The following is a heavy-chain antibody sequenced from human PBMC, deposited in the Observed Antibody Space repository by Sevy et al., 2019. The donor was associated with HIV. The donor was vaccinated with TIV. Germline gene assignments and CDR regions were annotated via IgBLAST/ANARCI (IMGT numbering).Heavy chain of an antibody. CDR3: AKANMVRGSVAFDI. CDR2: ISYDGSNK. Sequence: GGSLRLSCAASGFTFSIYGMHWVRQAPGKGLEWVAVISYDGSNKYYADSVKGRFTISRDNSKNTLYLQMNSLRAEDTVVYYCAKANMVRGSVAFDIWGQGTMVTVSS. D-gene: IGHD3-10*01. V-gene: IGHV3-30*18. J-gene: IGHJ3*02. CDR1: GFTFSIYG.